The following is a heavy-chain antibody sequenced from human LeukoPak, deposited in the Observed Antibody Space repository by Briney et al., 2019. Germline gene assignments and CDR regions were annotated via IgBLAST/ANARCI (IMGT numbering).Heavy chain of an antibody. CDR1: GGSISSGSYY. D-gene: IGHD4-17*01. Sequence: PSETLSLTCTVSGGSISSGSYYWSWIRQPAGKGLEWIGRIYSSGSTNYNPSLKSRVTISLDTSKNQFSLKLSSVTAADTAVYYCARVGSTVTTPGAHYYYYYYMDVWGKGTTVTVSS. CDR2: IYSSGST. V-gene: IGHV4-61*02. J-gene: IGHJ6*03. CDR3: ARVGSTVTTPGAHYYYYYYMDV.